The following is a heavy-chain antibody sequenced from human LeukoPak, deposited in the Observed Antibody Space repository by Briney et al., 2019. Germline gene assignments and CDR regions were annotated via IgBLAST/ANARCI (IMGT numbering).Heavy chain of an antibody. CDR3: AHAYTPSGTWGYFDK. Sequence: SGPTLVNPTQTLTLTCSFSGFSLNANEVGVGWIRQPPGRALEWLAVIYWDNIKRDNPSLRSRVTITKDTSKNQVVLTMTNMDPVDTATYFYAHAYTPSGTWGYFDKWGQGTLVTVSS. CDR1: GFSLNANEVG. V-gene: IGHV2-5*02. J-gene: IGHJ4*02. CDR2: IYWDNIK. D-gene: IGHD1-1*01.